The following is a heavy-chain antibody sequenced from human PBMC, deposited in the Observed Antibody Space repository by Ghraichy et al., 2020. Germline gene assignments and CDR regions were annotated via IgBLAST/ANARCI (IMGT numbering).Heavy chain of an antibody. Sequence: GGSLRLSCAASGFPFSNSDIHWVRQVPGKGLEWVALISSDGRNKYYVDSVKGRFSISRDNSRNSLSLQMSRLRAEDTGVYYCATQSRSLQFYHYSLLDVWGQGTTVTVSS. CDR3: ATQSRSLQFYHYSLLDV. CDR2: ISSDGRNK. V-gene: IGHV3-30*03. J-gene: IGHJ6*02. CDR1: GFPFSNSD. D-gene: IGHD2/OR15-2a*01.